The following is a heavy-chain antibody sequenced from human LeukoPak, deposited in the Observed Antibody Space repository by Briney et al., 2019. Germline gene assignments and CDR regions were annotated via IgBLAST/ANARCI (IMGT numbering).Heavy chain of an antibody. D-gene: IGHD6-19*01. V-gene: IGHV1-18*01. CDR2: ISAYNGNT. CDR3: ARAGGLKFSTVAGLIDY. CDR1: GGTFSSYA. Sequence: ASVKVSCKASGGTFSSYAISWVRQAPGQGLEWMGWISAYNGNTNYAQKLQGRVTMTTDTSTSTAYMELRSLRSDDTAVYYCARAGGLKFSTVAGLIDYWGQGTLVTVSS. J-gene: IGHJ4*02.